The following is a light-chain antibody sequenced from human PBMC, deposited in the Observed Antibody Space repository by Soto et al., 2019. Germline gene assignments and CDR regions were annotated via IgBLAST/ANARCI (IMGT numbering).Light chain of an antibody. CDR1: SSNIGAGYD. J-gene: IGLJ1*01. CDR2: RND. CDR3: QSFDSSLRDYV. Sequence: QPVLTQPPSVSGAPGQRVTISCTGSSSNIGAGYDVHWYQQLPGTAPKLLIYRNDKRPSGVPDRFSGSKSGTSASLAITGLQAEDEADYYCQSFDSSLRDYVFGTGTKLTVL. V-gene: IGLV1-40*01.